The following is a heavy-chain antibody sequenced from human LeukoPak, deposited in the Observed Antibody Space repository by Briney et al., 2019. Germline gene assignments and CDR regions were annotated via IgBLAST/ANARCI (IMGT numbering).Heavy chain of an antibody. J-gene: IGHJ4*02. D-gene: IGHD2-2*01. CDR2: INPNSGGT. CDR3: ARGYIVVVPADVPVDY. V-gene: IGHV1-2*02. CDR1: VYTFTGYY. Sequence: GASVKVSCKASVYTFTGYYMHWVRQAPGQGLEWMGWINPNSGGTNYAQKFQGRVTMTRDTSISTAYMELSRRRSDDTAVYYCARGYIVVVPADVPVDYWGQGTLVTVSS.